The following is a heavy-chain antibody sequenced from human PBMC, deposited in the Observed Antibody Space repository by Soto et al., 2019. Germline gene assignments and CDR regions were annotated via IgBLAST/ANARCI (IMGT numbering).Heavy chain of an antibody. CDR3: ANRMSGDY. CDR2: IKSRTENETT. Sequence: PGGSLRLSCAASGFTFSNVWLSWVRQGPGKGLEWLGRIKSRTENETTDYASPARGRFIISRDDSKNMLYLQLNSLRAEDTAVYFCANRMSGDYWGQGTLVTVSS. V-gene: IGHV3-15*01. J-gene: IGHJ4*02. CDR1: GFTFSNVW.